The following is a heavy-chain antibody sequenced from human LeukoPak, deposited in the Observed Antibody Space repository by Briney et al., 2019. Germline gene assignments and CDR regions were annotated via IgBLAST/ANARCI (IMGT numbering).Heavy chain of an antibody. CDR1: GFTFTSYW. CDR3: ARPGVGFDY. J-gene: IGHJ4*02. V-gene: IGHV3-74*01. CDR2: INTDGTIT. Sequence: GGSLRLSCAASGFTFTSYWMHWVRQAPGKGLVWLSRINTDGTITSYADSLEGRFTISRDNAKNTVCLQMNSLRTEDTAVYYCARPGVGFDYWGQGALVTVSS.